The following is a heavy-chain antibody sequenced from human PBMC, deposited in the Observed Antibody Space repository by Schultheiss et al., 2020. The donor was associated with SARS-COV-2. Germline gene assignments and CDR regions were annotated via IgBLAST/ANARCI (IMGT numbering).Heavy chain of an antibody. D-gene: IGHD6-19*01. CDR1: GFTFNSYV. Sequence: GGSLRLSCTASGFTFNSYVMNWVRQAPGKGLEWVSSISSSSSYIYYADSVKGRFTISRDNAKNSLYLQMNSLRAEDTAVYYCARGRMAGTIFDYWGQGTLVTVSS. CDR2: ISSSSSYI. CDR3: ARGRMAGTIFDY. V-gene: IGHV3-21*01. J-gene: IGHJ4*02.